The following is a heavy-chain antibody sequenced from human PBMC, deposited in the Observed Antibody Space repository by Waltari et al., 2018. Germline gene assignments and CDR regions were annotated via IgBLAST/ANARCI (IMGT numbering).Heavy chain of an antibody. CDR3: ARDQAELQHDY. J-gene: IGHJ4*02. Sequence: QVQLVQSGAEVKKPGASVKGSCTASGYTFTGYYKHLGRQAPGQGLEWMGWINPNNGGTNYAQKFQGRVTMTRDTSISTAYMELSRLRSDDTAVYYCARDQAELQHDYWGQGTLVTVSS. D-gene: IGHD1-26*01. V-gene: IGHV1-2*02. CDR2: INPNNGGT. CDR1: GYTFTGYY.